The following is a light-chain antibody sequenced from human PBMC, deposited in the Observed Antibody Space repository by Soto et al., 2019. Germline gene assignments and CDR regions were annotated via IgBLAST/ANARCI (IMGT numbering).Light chain of an antibody. CDR1: TSNIGSNY. Sequence: QSVLTQPPSASGTPGQRVTISCSGSTSNIGSNYVYWYQQVPGTAPKLLIYRHDQRPSGVPDRFSGSRSGTSASLAISGLRCEDEADYYCASWDDSLSGEVFGGGTKLTVL. CDR2: RHD. CDR3: ASWDDSLSGEV. V-gene: IGLV1-47*01. J-gene: IGLJ3*02.